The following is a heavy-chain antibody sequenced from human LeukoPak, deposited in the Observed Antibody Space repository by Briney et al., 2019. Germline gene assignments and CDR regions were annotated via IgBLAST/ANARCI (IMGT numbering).Heavy chain of an antibody. J-gene: IGHJ6*03. Sequence: TSETLSLTCTVSGYSISTGYYWDWIRQPPGKGLEWIGTFYHGGSTYYNPSLKSRVTISVDTSKNQFSLNLTSVTAADTAVYYCARGGVVIELYYMDVWGKGTTVTVSS. D-gene: IGHD3-3*01. CDR1: GYSISTGYY. CDR3: ARGGVVIELYYMDV. V-gene: IGHV4-38-2*02. CDR2: FYHGGST.